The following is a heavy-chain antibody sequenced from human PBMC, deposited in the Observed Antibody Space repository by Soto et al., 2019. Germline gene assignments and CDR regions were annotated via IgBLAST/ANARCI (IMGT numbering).Heavy chain of an antibody. D-gene: IGHD6-19*01. CDR2: ISDSGATA. Sequence: GGSLRLSCAASGFPFGENAMSWVRQAPGKGLEWVSGISDSGATAYYADSVRGRFTISRDNSKNTLYLQMKSLRAEDSASYYCAKEDTSSGSLDYWGQGALVTVSS. V-gene: IGHV3-23*01. CDR1: GFPFGENA. J-gene: IGHJ4*02. CDR3: AKEDTSSGSLDY.